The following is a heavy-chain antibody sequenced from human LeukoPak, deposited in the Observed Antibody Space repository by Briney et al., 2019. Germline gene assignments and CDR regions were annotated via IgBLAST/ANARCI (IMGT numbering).Heavy chain of an antibody. CDR2: IYSGDST. V-gene: IGHV3-53*01. CDR1: GFTVSSDY. D-gene: IGHD3-22*01. CDR3: ARADYYDSSGYQYYFDY. J-gene: IGHJ4*02. Sequence: GGSLRLSCAASGFTVSSDYMSWVRQAPGKGLEWVSVIYSGDSTYYADSVKGRFTISRDNSRNTLYLQMNSLRAEDTAVYYCARADYYDSSGYQYYFDYWGQGTLVTVSS.